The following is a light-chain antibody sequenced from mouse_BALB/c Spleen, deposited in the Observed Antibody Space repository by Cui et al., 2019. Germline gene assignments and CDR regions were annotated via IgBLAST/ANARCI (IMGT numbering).Light chain of an antibody. CDR3: QQWSSNPFT. J-gene: IGKJ4*01. CDR2: LTS. CDR1: SNVSY. Sequence: QLALTQSPALMSASPAAKVTMPFSAKSNVSYMYWYQQKPRSSPEPWIYLTSNLASGVPARFRGSGSGASYSLTISSMEAEDAATYYCQQWSSNPFTFGSGTKLEI. V-gene: IGKV4-68*01.